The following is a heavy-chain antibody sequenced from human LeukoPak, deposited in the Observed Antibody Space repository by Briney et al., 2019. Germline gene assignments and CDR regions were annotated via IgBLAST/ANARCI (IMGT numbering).Heavy chain of an antibody. V-gene: IGHV4-4*02. Sequence: KPSETLSLTCAVSGGSISSSNWWSWVRQPPGKGLEWIGEIYHSGSTNYNPSLKSRVTISVDKSKNQFSLKLSSVTAADTAVYYCVRWARDTVVTQGDYWGQGTLVTVSS. CDR2: IYHSGST. D-gene: IGHD4-23*01. J-gene: IGHJ4*02. CDR3: VRWARDTVVTQGDY. CDR1: GGSISSSNW.